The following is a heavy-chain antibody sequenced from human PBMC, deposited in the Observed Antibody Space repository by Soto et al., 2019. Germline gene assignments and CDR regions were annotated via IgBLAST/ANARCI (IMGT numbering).Heavy chain of an antibody. J-gene: IGHJ6*02. D-gene: IGHD2-15*01. Sequence: PGGSLRLSCAASGFTFSSYSMNWVRQAPGRGLEWVAAISGTSDYIYYADSVEGRFTISRDNAKTSLYIQMNSLRAEDTAVYYCARDHRYCSGSSCRPYYYYYGMDVWGQGTTVTVSS. CDR3: ARDHRYCSGSSCRPYYYYYGMDV. CDR1: GFTFSSYS. V-gene: IGHV3-21*01. CDR2: ISGTSDYI.